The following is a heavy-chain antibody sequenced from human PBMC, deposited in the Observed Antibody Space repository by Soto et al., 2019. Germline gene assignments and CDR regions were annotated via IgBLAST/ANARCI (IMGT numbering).Heavy chain of an antibody. Sequence: SETLSLTCAVYGGSFSGYYWSWIRQPPGKGLEWIGEINHSGSTNYNPSLKSRVTISVDTSKNQFSLKLSSVTAADTAVYYCARDGAHRNYYYYYGMDVWGQGTTVTSP. CDR3: ARDGAHRNYYYYYGMDV. CDR2: INHSGST. CDR1: GGSFSGYY. J-gene: IGHJ6*02. D-gene: IGHD3-10*01. V-gene: IGHV4-34*01.